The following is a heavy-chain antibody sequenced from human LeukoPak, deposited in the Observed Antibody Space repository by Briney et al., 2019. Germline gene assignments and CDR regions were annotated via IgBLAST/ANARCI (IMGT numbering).Heavy chain of an antibody. V-gene: IGHV1-2*02. CDR2: INPNSGGT. CDR1: GYTFTVYY. D-gene: IGHD2-2*01. Sequence: ASVKVSCKASGYTFTVYYLHWARQAPGQGLEWMGWINPNSGGTSYAQKFQGRVTLTRDTSMSTAYMEISRLTSDDTAVYYCARDNLEASWGSPGDYWGQGTLVTVSS. J-gene: IGHJ4*02. CDR3: ARDNLEASWGSPGDY.